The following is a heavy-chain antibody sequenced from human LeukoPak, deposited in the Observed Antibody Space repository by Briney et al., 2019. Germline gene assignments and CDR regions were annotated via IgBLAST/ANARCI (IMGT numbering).Heavy chain of an antibody. D-gene: IGHD5-12*01. J-gene: IGHJ6*02. V-gene: IGHV1-18*01. CDR2: ISAYNGNT. Sequence: GASVKVSCKASGYTFISHGISWVRQAPGQGLEWMGWISAYNGNTNYAQKLQGRVTMTTDTSTSTAYMELRSLRSDDTAVYYCARGSVDIVATIPYYYGMDVWGQGTTVTVSS. CDR1: GYTFISHG. CDR3: ARGSVDIVATIPYYYGMDV.